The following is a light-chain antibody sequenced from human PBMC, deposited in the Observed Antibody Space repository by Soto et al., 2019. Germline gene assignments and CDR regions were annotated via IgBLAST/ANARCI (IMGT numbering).Light chain of an antibody. CDR1: SSDVGAYNY. CDR2: EVN. Sequence: QSALTQPPSASGSPGQSVTISCTGTSSDVGAYNYVSWYQHHPGKAPKLMVYEVNKRPSGVPDRFSGSTSGNTASLTVSGLQAEDEADYYCTSHAGTINFPYVFGTGTKLTVL. V-gene: IGLV2-8*01. CDR3: TSHAGTINFPYV. J-gene: IGLJ1*01.